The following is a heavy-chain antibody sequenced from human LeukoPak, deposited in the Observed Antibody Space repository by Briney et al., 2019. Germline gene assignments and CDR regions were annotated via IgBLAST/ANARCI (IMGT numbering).Heavy chain of an antibody. Sequence: PGGSQRLSCDASGFSISDYYMSWIRQSPGKGLEWISYITSGSGSTKYADSVKGRFTISRDKAKNSVALQLSSLRAEDTGVFYCTKERRGTYYDFESWGQGTLVTVSS. CDR3: TKERRGTYYDFES. D-gene: IGHD3-22*01. CDR2: ITSGSGST. CDR1: GFSISDYY. V-gene: IGHV3-11*05. J-gene: IGHJ4*02.